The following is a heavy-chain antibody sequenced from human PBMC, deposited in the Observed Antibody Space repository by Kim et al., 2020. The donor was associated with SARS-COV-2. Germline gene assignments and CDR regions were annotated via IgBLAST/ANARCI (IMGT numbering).Heavy chain of an antibody. Sequence: GGSLRLSCAASGFTFSIYGMHWVRQAPGKGLEWVAVIWYDGSNKYYADSVKGRFTISRDNSKNTLYLQMNSLRAEDTAVYYCARDPFSGSYFDYWGQGTLVTVSS. CDR2: IWYDGSNK. J-gene: IGHJ4*02. D-gene: IGHD1-26*01. V-gene: IGHV3-33*01. CDR1: GFTFSIYG. CDR3: ARDPFSGSYFDY.